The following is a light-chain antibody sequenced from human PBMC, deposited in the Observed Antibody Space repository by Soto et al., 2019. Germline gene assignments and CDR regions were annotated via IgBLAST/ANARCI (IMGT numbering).Light chain of an antibody. J-gene: IGLJ1*01. Sequence: QSVLTQPASVSGSPGQSITISCTGTSSDVGSYNLVSWYQQHPGKAPNLMIYEGSKRPSGVSNRFSGSKSGNTASLTISGLQAEDEADYYCCSYAGSSPYVFGTGTKLTVL. CDR2: EGS. V-gene: IGLV2-23*01. CDR3: CSYAGSSPYV. CDR1: SSDVGSYNL.